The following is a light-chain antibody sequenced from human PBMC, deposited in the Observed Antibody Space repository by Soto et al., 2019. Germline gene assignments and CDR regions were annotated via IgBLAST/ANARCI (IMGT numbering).Light chain of an antibody. Sequence: DIQMTQSPSSLSASVGDTVTITCRASQSTSSYLSWYQQKPGKAPMLLIYAASRLQSGVPSRLCGSRSGSDFTLTINSLQPEDFATYYCQQSYSRVTLGQGPKVDI. V-gene: IGKV1-39*01. J-gene: IGKJ1*01. CDR2: AAS. CDR1: QSTSSY. CDR3: QQSYSRVT.